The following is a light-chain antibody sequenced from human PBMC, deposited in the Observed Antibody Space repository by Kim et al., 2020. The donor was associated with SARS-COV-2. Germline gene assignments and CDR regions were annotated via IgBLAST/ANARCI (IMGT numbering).Light chain of an antibody. Sequence: DIQMTQSPSSLSASVGDRVTITCQASHDIVNFLNWYQQKPVKAPKLLLYDASHLQTGVPSRFSGSGSGSDFSFTISSLQPEDIATYFFLLYDDLPWSFGQGTKVDIK. J-gene: IGKJ1*01. CDR2: DAS. V-gene: IGKV1-33*01. CDR1: HDIVNF. CDR3: LLYDDLPWS.